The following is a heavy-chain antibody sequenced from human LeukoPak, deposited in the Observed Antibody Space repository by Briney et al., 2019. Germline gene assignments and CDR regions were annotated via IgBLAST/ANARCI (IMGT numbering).Heavy chain of an antibody. CDR2: VYYSGTT. J-gene: IGHJ4*02. V-gene: IGHV4-39*07. Sequence: SETLSLTCSVSGGSISLSYYYWGWIRQPPGKALEWIGSVYYSGTTSYNPSLKSRVTISVDMSKNHFSLRLSSVTAADTAMYYCARWQDGRAGPGHFDLWGQGTLVTVSS. CDR1: GGSISLSYYY. D-gene: IGHD6-19*01. CDR3: ARWQDGRAGPGHFDL.